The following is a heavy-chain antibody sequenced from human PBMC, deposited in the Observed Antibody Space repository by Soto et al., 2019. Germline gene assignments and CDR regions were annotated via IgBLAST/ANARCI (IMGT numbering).Heavy chain of an antibody. CDR1: GYRFTAYW. D-gene: IGHD5-18*01. CDR3: ARLERYGPDAFDI. J-gene: IGHJ3*02. Sequence: EVQLDQSGAEAKKPGESLKISCRVSGYRFTAYWIGWVRQMPGKGLEFVGMIYPGDSDTRYSPSLQGQVTISVDTSIGAAYLQWRTLKASDTAIYYCARLERYGPDAFDIWGQGTLVTVSS. V-gene: IGHV5-51*01. CDR2: IYPGDSDT.